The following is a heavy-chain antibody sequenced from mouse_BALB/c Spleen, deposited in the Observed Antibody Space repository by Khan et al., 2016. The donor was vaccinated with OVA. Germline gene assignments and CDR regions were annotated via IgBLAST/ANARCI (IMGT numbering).Heavy chain of an antibody. J-gene: IGHJ2*01. CDR1: GYTFTSYV. D-gene: IGHD2-14*01. Sequence: VQLQQSGPELVKPGASVRMSCKASGYTFTSYVMHWVKQKPGQGLEWIGYIYPYNDDTKYNEKFKGKATLPSDKSSSTAYMELSILTSEDSAVYYCAKNYRYDVYFDYWGQGTTLTVSS. V-gene: IGHV1S136*01. CDR2: IYPYNDDT. CDR3: AKNYRYDVYFDY.